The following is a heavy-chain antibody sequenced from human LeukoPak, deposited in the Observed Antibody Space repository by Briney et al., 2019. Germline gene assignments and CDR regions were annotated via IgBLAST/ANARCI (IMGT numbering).Heavy chain of an antibody. CDR3: ARLGSTFDI. Sequence: SETLSLTCTVSGGSISSYYWTWIRQPPGKGLGWIGYIFYSGGSNYNPSLKSRVTISVDTSKNHFSLKLSSVTAADTAVYYCARLGSTFDIWGQGTMVTVSS. CDR1: GGSISSYY. V-gene: IGHV4-59*08. CDR2: IFYSGGS. J-gene: IGHJ3*02. D-gene: IGHD2-2*01.